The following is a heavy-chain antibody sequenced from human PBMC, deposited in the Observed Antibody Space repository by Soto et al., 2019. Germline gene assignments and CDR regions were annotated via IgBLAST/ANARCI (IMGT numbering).Heavy chain of an antibody. CDR1: GYTLTGYY. D-gene: IGHD3-22*01. CDR2: INPNSGGT. V-gene: IGHV1-2*02. Sequence: GASVKVSCKASGYTLTGYYMHWVRQAPGQGLEWMGWINPNSGGTNYAQKFQGRVTMTRDTSISTAYMELSRLRSDDTAVYYCARYYYDSSGSNWFDPWGQGTLVTVSS. CDR3: ARYYYDSSGSNWFDP. J-gene: IGHJ5*02.